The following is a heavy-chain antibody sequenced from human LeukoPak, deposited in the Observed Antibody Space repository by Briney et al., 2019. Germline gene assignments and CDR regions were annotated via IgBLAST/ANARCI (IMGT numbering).Heavy chain of an antibody. CDR1: GFTFSSSG. CDR2: IRYDGSNK. D-gene: IGHD2-2*01. Sequence: GGSLRLSCTASGFTFSSSGMSWVRQAPGKGLEWVAFIRYDGSNKYYADSVKGRFTISRDNSKNTLYLQMNSLRAEDTAVYYCAKTPCSSPSCSFDYWGQGTLVTVSS. CDR3: AKTPCSSPSCSFDY. V-gene: IGHV3-30*02. J-gene: IGHJ4*02.